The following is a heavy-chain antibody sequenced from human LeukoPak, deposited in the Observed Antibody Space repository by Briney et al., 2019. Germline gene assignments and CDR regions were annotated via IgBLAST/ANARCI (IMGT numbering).Heavy chain of an antibody. CDR3: ARQQEVTADSFYYAMDV. CDR1: GYTFTSHS. CDR2: ISPGDGRI. Sequence: ASVKVSCKASGYTFTSHSVHWVRQAPGQGLEWMGVISPGDGRITYSQKFQGGVTLTSDPSTSTVLMDLRGLRSEDTAVFYCARQQEVTADSFYYAMDVWGQGTTVTVSS. V-gene: IGHV1-46*01. D-gene: IGHD2-15*01. J-gene: IGHJ6*02.